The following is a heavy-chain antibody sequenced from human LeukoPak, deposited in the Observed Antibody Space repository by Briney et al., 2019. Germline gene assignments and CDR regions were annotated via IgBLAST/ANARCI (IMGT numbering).Heavy chain of an antibody. CDR3: ARDRAGYCSSRSCSQGGFDF. D-gene: IGHD2-2*01. J-gene: IGHJ3*01. V-gene: IGHV1-69*13. Sequence: ASVKVSCKASGGTFSSYAISWVRQAPGQGLEWMGGIIPIFGTANYAQKFQGRVTITADESTSTAYMELSSLRSEDTAVYYCARDRAGYCSSRSCSQGGFDFWGQGTMVTVSA. CDR2: IIPIFGTA. CDR1: GGTFSSYA.